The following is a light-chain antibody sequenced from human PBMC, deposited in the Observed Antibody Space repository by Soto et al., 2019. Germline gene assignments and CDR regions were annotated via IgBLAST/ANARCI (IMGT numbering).Light chain of an antibody. CDR2: DAS. CDR1: QSVNSY. V-gene: IGKV3-11*01. CDR3: QQRSSWPPPT. J-gene: IGKJ4*01. Sequence: EIVLTQSPATLSLSPGERATLSCRASQSVNSYLAWYQQRPGQAPRLLIYDASNRAPGIPARFSGSGSGTDFTLTISSLEPEDFAIYYCQQRSSWPPPTFGGGTRVDMK.